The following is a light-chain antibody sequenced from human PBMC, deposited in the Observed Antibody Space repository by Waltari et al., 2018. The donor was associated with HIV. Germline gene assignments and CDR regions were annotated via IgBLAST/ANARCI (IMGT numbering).Light chain of an antibody. J-gene: IGKJ1*01. CDR3: QQRSNWPRT. CDR2: DAS. V-gene: IGKV3-11*01. Sequence: EIVLTQSPATLSLSPGERATLSCRASQSVRSYLAWYQQKPGQAPRLLIYDASNRATGIPARFSGSGSGTDFTLTISSLEADDCAVYYCQQRSNWPRTFGQGTKVEIK. CDR1: QSVRSY.